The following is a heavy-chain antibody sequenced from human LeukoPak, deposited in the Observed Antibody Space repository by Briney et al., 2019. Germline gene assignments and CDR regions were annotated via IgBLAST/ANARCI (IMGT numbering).Heavy chain of an antibody. J-gene: IGHJ4*02. CDR3: ARGGGRFCDSTSCYSVYYLDY. V-gene: IGHV4-34*01. CDR1: GGTFSGYY. Sequence: SETLSLTCAVYGGTFSGYYWSWIRQPPGKGLEWIGEINHSGSTNYNPSLKSRVTISVDTSKNQFSLKLSSVTAADTAVYYCARGGGRFCDSTSCYSVYYLDYWGQGTLVTVSS. CDR2: INHSGST. D-gene: IGHD2-2*01.